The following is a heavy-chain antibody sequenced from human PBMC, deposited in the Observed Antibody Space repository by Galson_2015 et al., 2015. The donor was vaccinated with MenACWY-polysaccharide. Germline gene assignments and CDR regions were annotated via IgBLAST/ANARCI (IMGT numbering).Heavy chain of an antibody. CDR3: AKGRYDSGWNYFDN. J-gene: IGHJ4*02. V-gene: IGHV3-9*01. CDR2: IGWNSGSI. D-gene: IGHD6-19*01. Sequence: SLRLSCAASGFTFDNYAMHWVRQAPGKGLEWVSGIGWNSGSIGYADSVKGRFTISRDNAKNSLYLQMNSPRAEDTALYYCAKGRYDSGWNYFDNWGQGTLVTVSS. CDR1: GFTFDNYA.